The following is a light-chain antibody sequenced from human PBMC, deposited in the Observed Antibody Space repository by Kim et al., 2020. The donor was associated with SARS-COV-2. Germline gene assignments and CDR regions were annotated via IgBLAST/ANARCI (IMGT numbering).Light chain of an antibody. CDR3: NSRDSNDNVV. CDR1: ILRSYY. J-gene: IGLJ2*01. V-gene: IGLV3-19*01. Sequence: SSELTQDPAVSVALGQTVRITCQGDILRSYYATWYQQKPGQAPILVIYGKNNRPSGIPDRFSGSSSGNTASLTITGTHAGDEADYYFNSRDSNDNVVSGG. CDR2: GKN.